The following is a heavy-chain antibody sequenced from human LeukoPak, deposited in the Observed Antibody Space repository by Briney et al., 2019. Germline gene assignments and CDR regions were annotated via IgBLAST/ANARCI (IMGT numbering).Heavy chain of an antibody. Sequence: SETLSLTCAVYGESFSGYYWSWIRQPPGKGLEWIGYVFYSGSTNYNPSLKSRVTISVDTSMNQFSLNLFSVTAADTAIYYCARVVGGPPTLGYYYYYMDVWGKGTTVTVSS. D-gene: IGHD1-26*01. CDR1: GESFSGYY. CDR3: ARVVGGPPTLGYYYYYMDV. J-gene: IGHJ6*03. CDR2: VFYSGST. V-gene: IGHV4-59*01.